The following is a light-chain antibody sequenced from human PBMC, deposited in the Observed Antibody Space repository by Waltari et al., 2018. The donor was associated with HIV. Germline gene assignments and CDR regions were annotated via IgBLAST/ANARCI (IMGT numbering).Light chain of an antibody. CDR3: QTWDSNTGV. CDR2: QDK. J-gene: IGLJ3*02. V-gene: IGLV3-1*01. CDR1: KLGEKY. Sequence: SYELTQPPSVSVSPGQTVSITCSGDKLGEKYACWYQQRPGQSPLLVIYQDKQRPAGSPERFSGSNSGNTATLTISGTQAMDEADYYCQTWDSNTGVFGGGTKLTVL.